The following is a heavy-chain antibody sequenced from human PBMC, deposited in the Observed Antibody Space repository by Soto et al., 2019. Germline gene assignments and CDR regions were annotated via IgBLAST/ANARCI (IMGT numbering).Heavy chain of an antibody. D-gene: IGHD3-9*01. CDR2: IYSGGTT. J-gene: IGHJ4*02. V-gene: IGHV3-66*01. CDR3: AKEIFPCPLGI. Sequence: PGKGLEWVSVIYSGGTTYYADSVKGRFTISRDNSKNTLYLQMNSLRAEDTAVYYCAKEIFPCPLGIWGQGTLVTVSS.